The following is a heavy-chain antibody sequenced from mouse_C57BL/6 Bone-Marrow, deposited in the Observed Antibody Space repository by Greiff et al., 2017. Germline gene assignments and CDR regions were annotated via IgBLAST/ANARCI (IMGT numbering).Heavy chain of an antibody. CDR3: ARGSYYSNYVDY. D-gene: IGHD2-5*01. Sequence: VQLQQSGAELARPGASVKLSCKASGYTFTSYGISWVKQRTGQGLEWIGEIYPRSGNTYYNEKFKGKATLTADKSSRTAYMELRSLTSEDSAVYFCARGSYYSNYVDYGGQGTALTVSS. V-gene: IGHV1-81*01. J-gene: IGHJ2*01. CDR1: GYTFTSYG. CDR2: IYPRSGNT.